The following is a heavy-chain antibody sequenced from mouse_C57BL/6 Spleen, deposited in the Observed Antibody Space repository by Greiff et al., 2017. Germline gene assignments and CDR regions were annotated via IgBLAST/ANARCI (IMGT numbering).Heavy chain of an antibody. J-gene: IGHJ2*01. D-gene: IGHD1-1*02. CDR3: ARGGGGNFDY. V-gene: IGHV3-6*01. CDR1: GYSITSGYY. Sequence: EVQLVESGPGLVKPSQSLSLTCSVTGYSITSGYYWNWIRQFPGNKLEWMGYISYDGSNNYNPSLKNRISITRDTSKNQFFLKLNSVTTEDTATYYCARGGGGNFDYWGQGTTLTVSS. CDR2: ISYDGSN.